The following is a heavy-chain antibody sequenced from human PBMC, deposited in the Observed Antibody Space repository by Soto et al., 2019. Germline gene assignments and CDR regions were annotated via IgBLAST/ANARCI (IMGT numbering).Heavy chain of an antibody. CDR1: GYTFTSCG. CDR2: ISAYNGNT. Sequence: GASVKVCCKASGYTFTSCGISWVRQAPGQGLEWMGWISAYNGNTNYAQKLQGRVTMTTDTSTSTAYMELRSLRSDDTAVYYCARVLSGWYGSWFDPWSQGTLVTVSS. D-gene: IGHD6-19*01. CDR3: ARVLSGWYGSWFDP. V-gene: IGHV1-18*01. J-gene: IGHJ5*02.